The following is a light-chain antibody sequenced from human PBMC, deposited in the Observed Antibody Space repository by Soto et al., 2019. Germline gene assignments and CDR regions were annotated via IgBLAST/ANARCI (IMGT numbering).Light chain of an antibody. Sequence: DIQMTQSPSAMYVSVGDRATITCRASQGISKFLAWFQQKPGKVPQRLIYAASSLQSGGPSRFSGSGSGTEFTLTIRSLQPEDFATYYCLQYNSYPWTFGQGTKVEIK. CDR1: QGISKF. CDR2: AAS. V-gene: IGKV1-17*03. CDR3: LQYNSYPWT. J-gene: IGKJ1*01.